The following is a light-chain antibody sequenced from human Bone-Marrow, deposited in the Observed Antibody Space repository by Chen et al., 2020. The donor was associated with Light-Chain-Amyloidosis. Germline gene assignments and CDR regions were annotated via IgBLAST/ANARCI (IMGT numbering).Light chain of an antibody. V-gene: IGLV3-25*03. CDR1: DLPTKY. J-gene: IGLJ1*01. CDR2: RDT. Sequence: SYELTQPPSVSVSPGQTARITCSGDDLPTKYAYWYQQKPGRAPVLVIHRDTERPSGISERFSGSSSGTTATLTISGVEAEDEADYHWQSADSRGTYYDFGTGTKVTVL. CDR3: QSADSRGTYYD.